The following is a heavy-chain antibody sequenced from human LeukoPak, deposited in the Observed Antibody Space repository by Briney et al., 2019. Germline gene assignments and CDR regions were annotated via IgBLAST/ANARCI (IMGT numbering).Heavy chain of an antibody. CDR2: ISSSSSYI. CDR3: ARAGFDAFDI. D-gene: IGHD5-12*01. J-gene: IGHJ3*02. CDR1: GFTFSSYS. V-gene: IGHV3-21*01. Sequence: GGSLRLSCAASGFTFSSYSMNWDRQAPGKGLEWVSSISSSSSYIYYADSVKGRFTISRDNAKNSLYLQMNSLRAEDTAVYYCARAGFDAFDIWGQGTMVTVSS.